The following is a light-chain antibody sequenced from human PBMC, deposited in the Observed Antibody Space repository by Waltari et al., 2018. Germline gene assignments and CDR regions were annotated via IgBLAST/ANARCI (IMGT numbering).Light chain of an antibody. Sequence: DIVMTQSPDSLAASLGDRATINCKSSQSLLYSSNNKNYLAWYQQKPGQPPKLLVYWASTRESGVPDRFSGSGSGTDFTLTISSLQAEDVAVYYCQQYYTTLYTFGQGTKLEIK. CDR2: WAS. CDR1: QSLLYSSNNKNY. V-gene: IGKV4-1*01. J-gene: IGKJ2*01. CDR3: QQYYTTLYT.